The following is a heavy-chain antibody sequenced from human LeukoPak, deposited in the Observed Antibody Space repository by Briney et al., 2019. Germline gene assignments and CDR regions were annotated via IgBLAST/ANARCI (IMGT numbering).Heavy chain of an antibody. CDR2: IYSGGST. Sequence: GGSLRLSCAASGFTVSSNYMSWVRQAPGKGLEWVSVIYSGGSTYYADSVKGRFTISRDNSKNTLYLQMNSLRAEDTAVYYCARGQYSSGSGDFDYWGQGTLVTVSS. CDR3: ARGQYSSGSGDFDY. D-gene: IGHD6-19*01. J-gene: IGHJ4*02. CDR1: GFTVSSNY. V-gene: IGHV3-66*01.